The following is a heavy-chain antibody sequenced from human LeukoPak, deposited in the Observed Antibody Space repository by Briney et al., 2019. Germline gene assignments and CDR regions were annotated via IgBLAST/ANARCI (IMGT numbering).Heavy chain of an antibody. V-gene: IGHV3-9*01. Sequence: PGRSLRLSCAASGFTFDDYAMHWVRQAPGKGLEWVSGISWNSGSIGYADSVKGRFTISRDNAKNSLYLQMNSLRAEDTALYYCAKDFSSADYYYGMDVWGQGTTVTVSS. J-gene: IGHJ6*02. D-gene: IGHD4/OR15-4a*01. CDR2: ISWNSGSI. CDR3: AKDFSSADYYYGMDV. CDR1: GFTFDDYA.